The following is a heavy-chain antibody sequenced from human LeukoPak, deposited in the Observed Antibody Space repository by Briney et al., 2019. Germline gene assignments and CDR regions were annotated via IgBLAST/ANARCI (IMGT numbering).Heavy chain of an antibody. CDR3: SKKGQNEDYGKPD. CDR1: GFPFHDHD. J-gene: IGHJ4*02. V-gene: IGHV3-30*18. Sequence: GGSLRLSCAASGFPFHDHDMNWVRQTPGKGLEWVALISHGGGKEHYAESVKGRFTISRDNSRSTLYLQMNSLRAEDTAVYYCSKKGQNEDYGKPDWGQGTLVTVSS. D-gene: IGHD4-17*01. CDR2: ISHGGGKE.